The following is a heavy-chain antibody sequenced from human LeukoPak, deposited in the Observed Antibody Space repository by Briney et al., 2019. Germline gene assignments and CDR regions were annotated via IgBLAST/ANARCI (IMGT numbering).Heavy chain of an antibody. CDR3: ARVLAGYSGYVDY. Sequence: SETLSLTCAVSVYSISRGYYSGWIWHPPGKGLARIGRAYHSGSTYYNPSLKSRVTISVDTSKNQFSLKLSSVTAADTAVYYCARVLAGYSGYVDYWGQGTLVTVSS. V-gene: IGHV4-38-2*01. J-gene: IGHJ4*02. CDR1: VYSISRGYY. D-gene: IGHD1-26*01. CDR2: AYHSGST.